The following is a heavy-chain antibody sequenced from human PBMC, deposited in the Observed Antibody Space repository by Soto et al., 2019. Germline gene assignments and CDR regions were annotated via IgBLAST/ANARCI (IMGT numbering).Heavy chain of an antibody. CDR3: ARDSNYYDSSGYWAGDAFDI. J-gene: IGHJ3*02. CDR2: ISYDGSNK. D-gene: IGHD3-22*01. V-gene: IGHV3-30-3*01. CDR1: GFTFSSYA. Sequence: QVQLLESGGGVVQPGRSLRLSCAASGFTFSSYAMHWVRQAPGKGLEWVAVISYDGSNKYYADSVKGRFTISRDNSKNTLYLQMNSLRAEDTAVYYCARDSNYYDSSGYWAGDAFDIWGQGTVVTVSS.